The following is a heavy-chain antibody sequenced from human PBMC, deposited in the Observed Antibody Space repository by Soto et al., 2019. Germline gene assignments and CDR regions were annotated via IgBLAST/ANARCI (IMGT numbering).Heavy chain of an antibody. Sequence: ETLSLTCTVSGGSISSSSYYWGWIRQPPGKGLEWVSVIYSGGSTYYADSVKGRFTTSRDNSKNTLYLQMNSLRAEDTAVYYCARDSYYYDSSGSYDDAFDIWGQGTMVTVSS. D-gene: IGHD3-22*01. CDR1: GGSISSSSYY. J-gene: IGHJ3*02. CDR3: ARDSYYYDSSGSYDDAFDI. V-gene: IGHV3-66*01. CDR2: IYSGGST.